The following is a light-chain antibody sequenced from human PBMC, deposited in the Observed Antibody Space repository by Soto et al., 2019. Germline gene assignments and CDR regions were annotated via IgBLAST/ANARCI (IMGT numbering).Light chain of an antibody. J-gene: IGKJ1*01. CDR1: QSVSSN. Sequence: EIVMTQSPATLSVSPGERATLSCRASQSVSSNLAWYQQKPGQAPRLLIYGASTRATGIPSRFSGSGSGTEITSTDSSMQSEDFAVYYCQQYNSYSKTFGQGTKVEIK. CDR3: QQYNSYSKT. CDR2: GAS. V-gene: IGKV3-15*01.